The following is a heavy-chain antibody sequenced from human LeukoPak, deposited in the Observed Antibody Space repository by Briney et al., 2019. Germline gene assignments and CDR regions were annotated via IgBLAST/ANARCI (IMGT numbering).Heavy chain of an antibody. Sequence: PGRSLRLSCAASGFTFSYYTMHWVRQAPGKGLEWVAVISYDGSNKYYADSVKGRFTISRDNANKSLYLQMNSLRVEDTAVYYCSRTLDHWGQGTLVTVSS. V-gene: IGHV3-30-3*01. CDR1: GFTFSYYT. J-gene: IGHJ4*02. CDR2: ISYDGSNK. CDR3: SRTLDH.